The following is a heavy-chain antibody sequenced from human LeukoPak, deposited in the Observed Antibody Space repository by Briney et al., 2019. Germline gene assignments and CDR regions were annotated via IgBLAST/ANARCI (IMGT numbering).Heavy chain of an antibody. CDR1: GYTFTGYY. J-gene: IGHJ3*02. V-gene: IGHV1-2*04. CDR3: ARAQRQWYTSDAFDI. Sequence: ASVKVSCKASGYTFTGYYMHWVRQAPGQGLEWMGWINPNSGGTNYAQKFQGWVTMTRDTSISTAYMELSRLRSDDTAVYYCARAQRQWYTSDAFDIWGQGTMLTVSS. D-gene: IGHD6-19*01. CDR2: INPNSGGT.